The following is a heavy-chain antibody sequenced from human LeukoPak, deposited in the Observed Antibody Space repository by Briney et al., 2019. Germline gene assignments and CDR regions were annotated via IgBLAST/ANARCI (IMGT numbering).Heavy chain of an antibody. CDR3: ARGGGFGSGYLL. Sequence: SETLSLTCTVSGGSISSYYWSWIRQPPGKGLEWIGYIYYSGSTNYNPSLKGRVTISVDTSKNQFSLKLSSVTAADTAVYYCARGGGFGSGYLLWGQGTLVTVSS. CDR2: IYYSGST. V-gene: IGHV4-59*01. J-gene: IGHJ4*02. D-gene: IGHD3-22*01. CDR1: GGSISSYY.